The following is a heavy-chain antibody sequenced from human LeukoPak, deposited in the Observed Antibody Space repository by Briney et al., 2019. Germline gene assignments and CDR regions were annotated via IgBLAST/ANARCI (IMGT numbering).Heavy chain of an antibody. D-gene: IGHD2-2*01. Sequence: ASVKVSCKASGYTFSDYYIHWVRQAPGHGPEWMGWINPRSGGTDYARNFQDRVTMTRDMSISTAYMELSSLRSEDTAVYYCARLGYCSSTSCYEYYMDVWGKGTTVTVSS. CDR2: INPRSGGT. CDR1: GYTFSDYY. V-gene: IGHV1-2*02. J-gene: IGHJ6*03. CDR3: ARLGYCSSTSCYEYYMDV.